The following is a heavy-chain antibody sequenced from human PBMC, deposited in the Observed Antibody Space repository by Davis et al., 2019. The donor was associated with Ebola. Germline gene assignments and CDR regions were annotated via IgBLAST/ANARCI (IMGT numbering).Heavy chain of an antibody. V-gene: IGHV1-2*02. CDR1: GYTFTGFY. J-gene: IGHJ4*02. CDR2: INPNSGGT. Sequence: AASVKVSCKASGYTFTGFYMHWVRQAPGQGLEWMGRINPNSGGTNYAQKFQGRVTMTRDTSISTAYMELSRLRSDDTAVYYCASFLAVAGTGADYWGQGTLVTVSS. CDR3: ASFLAVAGTGADY. D-gene: IGHD6-19*01.